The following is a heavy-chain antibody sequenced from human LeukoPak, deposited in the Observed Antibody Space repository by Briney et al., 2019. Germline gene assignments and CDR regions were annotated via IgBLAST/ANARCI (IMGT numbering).Heavy chain of an antibody. D-gene: IGHD3-22*01. Sequence: GESLKTSCKGSGYSFTNYWIGWVRQMPGKGLEWMGIIYPGDSDTRYSPSFQGQVTISADKSISTAYLQWSSLKASDIAMYYCARLHYYDSYFILGYWGQGTLVTVSS. CDR1: GYSFTNYW. J-gene: IGHJ4*02. CDR2: IYPGDSDT. V-gene: IGHV5-51*01. CDR3: ARLHYYDSYFILGY.